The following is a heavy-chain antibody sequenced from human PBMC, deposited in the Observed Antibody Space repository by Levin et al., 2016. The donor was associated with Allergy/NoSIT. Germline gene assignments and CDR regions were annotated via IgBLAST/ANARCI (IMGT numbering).Heavy chain of an antibody. J-gene: IGHJ4*02. CDR3: AREVLRRGVWGYFDY. D-gene: IGHD3-10*01. V-gene: IGHV3-53*01. CDR2: IYSGGST. Sequence: WIRQPPGKGLEWVSVIYSGGSTYYADSVKGRFTISRDNSKNTLYLQMNSLRAEDTAVYYCAREVLRRGVWGYFDYWGQGTLVTVSS.